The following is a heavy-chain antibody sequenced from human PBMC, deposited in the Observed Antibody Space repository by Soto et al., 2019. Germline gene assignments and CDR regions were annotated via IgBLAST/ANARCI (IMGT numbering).Heavy chain of an antibody. V-gene: IGHV4-59*01. J-gene: IGHJ6*02. Sequence: SETLSFTCTVSGGSISSYYWSWIRQPPGKGLEWIGYIYYSGSTNYNPSLKSRVTISVDTSKNQFSLKLSSVTAADTAVYYCARAQGVYGMDVWGHGTTVTVSS. CDR2: IYYSGST. D-gene: IGHD3-16*01. CDR3: ARAQGVYGMDV. CDR1: GGSISSYY.